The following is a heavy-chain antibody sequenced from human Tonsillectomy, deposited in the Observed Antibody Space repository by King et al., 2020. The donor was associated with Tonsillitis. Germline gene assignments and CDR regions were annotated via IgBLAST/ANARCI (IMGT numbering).Heavy chain of an antibody. J-gene: IGHJ4*02. V-gene: IGHV4-59*01. CDR1: GGSISSYY. D-gene: IGHD6-19*01. CDR2: IYYSGST. CDR3: ARDRGYSSGYFDY. Sequence: VQLQESGPGLVKPSETLSLTCTVSGGSISSYYWSWIRQPPGKGLEWIVYIYYSGSTNYNPSLKSRVTISVDTSKNQFSLKLSSLTAADTAVYYCARDRGYSSGYFDYWGQGTLVTVSS.